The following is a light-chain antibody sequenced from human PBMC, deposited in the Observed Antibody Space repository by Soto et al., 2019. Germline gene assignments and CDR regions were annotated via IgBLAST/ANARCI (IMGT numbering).Light chain of an antibody. CDR3: QQYNSYSPET. CDR2: DAS. V-gene: IGKV1-5*01. J-gene: IGKJ1*01. Sequence: DIQIPKSLTTLTTSVRDRVTITSPTSQSISSWLAWYQQKPGKAPTLLIYDASTLESGVPSRFSGSGSGTEFTLTISRLQPDDFATYYCQQYNSYSPETFGQGTKMDI. CDR1: QSISSW.